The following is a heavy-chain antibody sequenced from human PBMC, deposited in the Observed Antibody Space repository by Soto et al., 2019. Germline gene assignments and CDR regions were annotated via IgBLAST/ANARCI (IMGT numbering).Heavy chain of an antibody. CDR1: GYTFATYG. J-gene: IGHJ4*02. CDR3: ARSGRSWNLREFDY. Sequence: QVQLVQSGAEVKKPGASVKVSCKASGYTFATYGFSWVRQAAGQGLEWMGWISASNGNTNYAQKLRGRVTMTTDTSTSTAYMELRSLRSDDTAVFYCARSGRSWNLREFDYWGQGTLVTVSS. CDR2: ISASNGNT. V-gene: IGHV1-18*01. D-gene: IGHD6-13*01.